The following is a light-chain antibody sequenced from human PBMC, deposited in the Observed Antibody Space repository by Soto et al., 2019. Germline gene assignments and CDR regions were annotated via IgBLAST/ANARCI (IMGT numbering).Light chain of an antibody. CDR1: QSVNNY. V-gene: IGKV3-11*01. CDR2: DAS. Sequence: EIVLTQSPATLSLSPGERATLSCRASQSVNNYLAWYQQKSGQAPRLLIYDASNRATGIPARFSGSGSGTAFTLTISSLEPEDFAVYYCQHRSGFTFGPGTKVDIK. J-gene: IGKJ3*01. CDR3: QHRSGFT.